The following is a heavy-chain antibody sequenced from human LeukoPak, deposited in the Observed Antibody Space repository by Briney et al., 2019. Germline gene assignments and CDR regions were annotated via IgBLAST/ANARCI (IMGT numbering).Heavy chain of an antibody. Sequence: PGGSLRLSCAASGFTVSSNYMSWVRQAPGKGLEWVSVIYSGGSTYYADSVKGRFTISGHNSKNTLYLQMNSLRAEDTAVYYCASVVRGVYWGQGTLVTVSS. CDR3: ASVVRGVY. V-gene: IGHV3-53*04. CDR1: GFTVSSNY. D-gene: IGHD3-10*01. J-gene: IGHJ4*02. CDR2: IYSGGST.